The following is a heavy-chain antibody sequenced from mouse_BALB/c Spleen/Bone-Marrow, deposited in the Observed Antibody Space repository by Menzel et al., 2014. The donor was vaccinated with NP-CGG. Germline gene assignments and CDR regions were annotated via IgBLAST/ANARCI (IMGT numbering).Heavy chain of an antibody. CDR1: GYSITSDYV. D-gene: IGHD2-1*01. V-gene: IGHV3-2*02. CDR2: ISYSGLT. Sequence: EVHLVESGPGLVKPSQSLSLTCSVAGYSITSDYVWNWIRQFPGNNLEWMGYISYSGLTSYNPSLKSRFSITRDTSKNQFFLQLNSVTTEDTATYYCARWGGNYVGYYAMDYWGQGTSVTVPS. J-gene: IGHJ4*01. CDR3: ARWGGNYVGYYAMDY.